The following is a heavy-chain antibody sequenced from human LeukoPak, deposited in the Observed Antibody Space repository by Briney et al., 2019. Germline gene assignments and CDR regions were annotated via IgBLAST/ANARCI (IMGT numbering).Heavy chain of an antibody. CDR1: GGTFSSYA. CDR3: ARGRDSGSYSHFQH. V-gene: IGHV1-69*13. CDR2: IIPIFGTA. D-gene: IGHD1-26*01. Sequence: GASVKVSCKASGGTFSSYAIGWVRQAPGQGLEWMGGIIPIFGTANYAQKFQGRATITADESTSTAYMELSSLRSEDTAVYYCARGRDSGSYSHFQHWGQGTLVTVSS. J-gene: IGHJ1*01.